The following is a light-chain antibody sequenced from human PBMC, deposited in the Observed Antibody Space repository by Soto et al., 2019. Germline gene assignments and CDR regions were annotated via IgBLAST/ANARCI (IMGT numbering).Light chain of an antibody. CDR2: DAY. CDR1: QSVSSSC. Sequence: EIVLTQSPGTLSLSPGERATLSCRASQSVSSSCLGWYQQKPGQAPRLLIYDAYSRVTGSPDRFSGSGSGTDFTLTISRLEPEDFAVYYCQQYCSSPITFGQGTRPEIK. CDR3: QQYCSSPIT. V-gene: IGKV3-20*01. J-gene: IGKJ5*01.